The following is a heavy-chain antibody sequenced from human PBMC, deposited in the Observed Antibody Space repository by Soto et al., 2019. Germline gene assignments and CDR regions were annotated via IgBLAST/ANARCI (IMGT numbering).Heavy chain of an antibody. D-gene: IGHD3-10*01. V-gene: IGHV1-2*04. Sequence: ASVKVSCKASGYTFTGYYMHWVRQAPGKGLEWMGWINSNGGGTNYAQKFKGWVTMTRDTSISTADMELSRLRSDDTAVYYCALEHGGYYYGMDDWGQGTTVTVSS. CDR2: INSNGGGT. CDR3: ALEHGGYYYGMDD. J-gene: IGHJ6*02. CDR1: GYTFTGYY.